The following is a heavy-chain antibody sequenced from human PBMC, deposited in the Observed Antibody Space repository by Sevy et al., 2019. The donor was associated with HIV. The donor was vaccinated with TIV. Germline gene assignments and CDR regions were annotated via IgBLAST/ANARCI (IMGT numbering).Heavy chain of an antibody. J-gene: IGHJ1*01. Sequence: SETLSLTCTVSGGSISSYYWSWIRQPPGKGLEWIGYIFNSGNIKYNPALKSRVTISIDTSKNQFSLKLSSVTAADTAVYYCARDPGGRYCCSTSCYVYFQHWGQGTLVTVSS. V-gene: IGHV4-59*13. CDR1: GGSISSYY. CDR2: IFNSGNI. D-gene: IGHD2-2*01. CDR3: ARDPGGRYCCSTSCYVYFQH.